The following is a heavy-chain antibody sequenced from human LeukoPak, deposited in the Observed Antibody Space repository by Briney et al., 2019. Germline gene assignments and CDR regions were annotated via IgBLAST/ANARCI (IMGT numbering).Heavy chain of an antibody. J-gene: IGHJ4*02. D-gene: IGHD1-26*01. CDR2: INHSGST. V-gene: IGHV4-34*01. CDR3: AKAQWFSGTFSHFDF. Sequence: SETLSLTCAVYGGSFSCYYWSWIRQPPGKGLEWIGEINHSGSTNYSPSLKSRVTISVDTSKNQFSLKLSSVTAADTAVYYCAKAQWFSGTFSHFDFRGQGALVTVSS. CDR1: GGSFSCYY.